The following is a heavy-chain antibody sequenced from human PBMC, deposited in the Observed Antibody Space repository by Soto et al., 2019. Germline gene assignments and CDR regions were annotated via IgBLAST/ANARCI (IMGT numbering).Heavy chain of an antibody. J-gene: IGHJ4*02. V-gene: IGHV4-39*01. CDR3: ARLCSGGSCYSSSY. CDR2: IYYSGST. CDR1: GGSISSSSYY. D-gene: IGHD2-15*01. Sequence: QLQLQESGPGLVKPSETLSLTCTVSGGSISSSSYYWGWIRQPPGKGLEWIGSIYYSGSTYYNPFLKSRVTISVDTSKNQFSLKLSSVTAADTAVYYCARLCSGGSCYSSSYWGQGTLVTVSS.